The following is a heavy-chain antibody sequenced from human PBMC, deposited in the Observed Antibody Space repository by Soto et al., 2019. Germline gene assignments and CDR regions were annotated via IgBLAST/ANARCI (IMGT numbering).Heavy chain of an antibody. J-gene: IGHJ4*01. CDR1: GYTFTNYG. CDR2: VSAYNGAT. Sequence: QVQLVQSGAEVKKPGASVKVSCKASGYTFTNYGINWVRQAPGQGLEWLGWVSAYNGATRYAQRVQARVIMTTDTSTTTAYMELRSLRSDDTAVYYCSRGTSIPASGDYWGQGTLVTVSS. D-gene: IGHD6-6*01. CDR3: SRGTSIPASGDY. V-gene: IGHV1-18*01.